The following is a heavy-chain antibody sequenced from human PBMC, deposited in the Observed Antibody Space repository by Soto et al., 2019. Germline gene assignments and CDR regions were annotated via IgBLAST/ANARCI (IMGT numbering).Heavy chain of an antibody. V-gene: IGHV4-34*01. CDR3: ARQIPAAMIDSFDY. J-gene: IGHJ4*02. Sequence: QVQLQQWGAGLLKPSETLSLTCAVYGGSFSGYYWSWIRQPPGKGLEWIGEINHSGSTNYHPSLKSRVTISVDTSKYQFSLKLSSVTAADTAVYYCARQIPAAMIDSFDYWGQGTLVTVSS. D-gene: IGHD2-2*01. CDR1: GGSFSGYY. CDR2: INHSGST.